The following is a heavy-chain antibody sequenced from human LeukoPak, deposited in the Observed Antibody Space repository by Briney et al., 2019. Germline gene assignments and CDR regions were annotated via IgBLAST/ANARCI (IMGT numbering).Heavy chain of an antibody. CDR3: ASDDYGDYYFDN. V-gene: IGHV1-18*01. CDR2: ISAYNGNT. J-gene: IGHJ4*02. CDR1: GYTFTSYG. D-gene: IGHD4-17*01. Sequence: ASVKVSCKASGYTFTSYGISWVRQAPGQGLEWMGWISAYNGNTNYAQKLQGRATMTTDTSTSTAYMELRSLRSDDTAVYYCASDDYGDYYFDNWGQGTLVTVSS.